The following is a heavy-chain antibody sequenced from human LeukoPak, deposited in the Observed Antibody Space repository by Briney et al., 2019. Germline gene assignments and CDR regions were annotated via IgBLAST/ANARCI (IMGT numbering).Heavy chain of an antibody. V-gene: IGHV4-31*03. J-gene: IGHJ4*02. CDR2: IYYSGST. CDR3: ARGSRMATFFSYFDY. CDR1: GGSISSGGYY. D-gene: IGHD5-24*01. Sequence: SETLSLTCTVSGGSISSGGYYWGWIRQHPGKGLEWIGYIYYSGSTYYNPSLKSRVTISVDTSKNQFSLRLSSVTAADTAVYYCARGSRMATFFSYFDYWGQGTLVTVSS.